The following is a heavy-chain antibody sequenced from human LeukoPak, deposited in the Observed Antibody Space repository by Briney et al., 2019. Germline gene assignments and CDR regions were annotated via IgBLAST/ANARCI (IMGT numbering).Heavy chain of an antibody. CDR3: ARIGASSWYEDY. J-gene: IGHJ4*02. Sequence: PGGSLRLSCAASGFTFSSYSMNWVRQAPGKGLEWVSSITSSSSSYIYYADSVKGRFTISRDNAKNSLYLQMNSLTAEDTAVYYCARIGASSWYEDYWGQGTLVTVSS. D-gene: IGHD6-13*01. V-gene: IGHV3-21*01. CDR2: ITSSSSSYI. CDR1: GFTFSSYS.